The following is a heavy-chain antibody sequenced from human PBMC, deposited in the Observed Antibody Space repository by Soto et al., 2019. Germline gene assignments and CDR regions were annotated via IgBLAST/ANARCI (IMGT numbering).Heavy chain of an antibody. CDR1: GGSISSSSYY. D-gene: IGHD2-15*01. J-gene: IGHJ4*02. Sequence: SETLSLTCTVSGGSISSSSYYWGWIRQPPGKGLEWIGSIYYSGSTYYNPSLKSRVTISVDTSKNQFSLKLSPVTAADTAVYYCASVQYCSGGSCYSGFGIDYWGQGTLVTVSS. CDR2: IYYSGST. CDR3: ASVQYCSGGSCYSGFGIDY. V-gene: IGHV4-39*01.